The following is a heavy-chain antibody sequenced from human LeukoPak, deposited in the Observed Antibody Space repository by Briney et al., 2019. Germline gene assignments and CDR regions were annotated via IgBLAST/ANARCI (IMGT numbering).Heavy chain of an antibody. CDR3: TTDPRGSYYVGADY. CDR2: IKSKTDGGTT. CDR1: XFTFSNAW. J-gene: IGHJ4*02. Sequence: GGSLXXXXXXXXFTFSNAWXSWVRQAPGKGLEWVGRIKSKTDGGTTDYAARVKGRFTIARDESKKTMYVRMNSQKTEDTAVYYCTTDPRGSYYVGADYWGQGTLVTVSS. V-gene: IGHV3-15*01. D-gene: IGHD1-26*01.